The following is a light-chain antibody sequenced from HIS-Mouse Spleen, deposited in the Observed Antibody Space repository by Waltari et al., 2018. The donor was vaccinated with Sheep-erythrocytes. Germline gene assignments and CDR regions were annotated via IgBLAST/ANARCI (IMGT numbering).Light chain of an antibody. V-gene: IGLV2-8*01. J-gene: IGLJ3*02. CDR3: SSYAGSNNWV. Sequence: QSALTQPPSASGSPGQSVTISCTGTSSDVGGDNNVSWYQQHPGKAPKLMIYEVSKRPSGVPDRFSGSKSGNTASLTVSGLQAEDEADYYCSSYAGSNNWVFGGGTKLTVL. CDR2: EVS. CDR1: SSDVGGDNN.